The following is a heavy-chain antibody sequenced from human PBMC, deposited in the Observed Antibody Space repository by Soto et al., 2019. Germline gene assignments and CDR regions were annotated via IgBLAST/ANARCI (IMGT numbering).Heavy chain of an antibody. D-gene: IGHD2-15*01. CDR3: ARGGLLLRGYYYGMDV. CDR2: IIPIFGTA. J-gene: IGHJ6*02. V-gene: IGHV1-69*01. CDR1: GGTFSSYA. Sequence: QVQLVQAGAEVKKPGSSVKVSCKASGGTFSSYAISWVRQAPGQGLEWMGGIIPIFGTANYAQKFQGRVTFTADESTSTAYMELSSLRSEDTVVYYCARGGLLLRGYYYGMDVWGQGTTVTVSS.